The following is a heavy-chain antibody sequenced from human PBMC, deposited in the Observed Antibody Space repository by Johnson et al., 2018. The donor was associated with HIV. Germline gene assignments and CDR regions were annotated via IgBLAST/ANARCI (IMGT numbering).Heavy chain of an antibody. CDR3: AKDRGTTRAFDI. CDR1: GFTVSSNY. CDR2: TKQDGSEN. Sequence: VQLVESGGGVVRPGGSLRLSCAASGFTVSSNYMSWVRQAPGKGLEWVANTKQDGSENYYVDSVKGRFTISRDNSKDTLYLQMNSLRPEDTAVYYCAKDRGTTRAFDIWGQGTMVTVSS. D-gene: IGHD2/OR15-2a*01. V-gene: IGHV3-7*01. J-gene: IGHJ3*02.